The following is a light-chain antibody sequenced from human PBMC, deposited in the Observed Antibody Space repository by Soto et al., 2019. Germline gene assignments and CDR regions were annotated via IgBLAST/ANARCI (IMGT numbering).Light chain of an antibody. V-gene: IGKV3-15*01. Sequence: EIVMTQSPATLSVSPGERATLSCRASQSVSSNLAWYKQKPGQAPRLLSYGASARATGIPARFSGSGSGTEFTLTISSLQSEDFAVYYCQQYNNWPPWTFGQGTKVEI. CDR1: QSVSSN. J-gene: IGKJ1*01. CDR2: GAS. CDR3: QQYNNWPPWT.